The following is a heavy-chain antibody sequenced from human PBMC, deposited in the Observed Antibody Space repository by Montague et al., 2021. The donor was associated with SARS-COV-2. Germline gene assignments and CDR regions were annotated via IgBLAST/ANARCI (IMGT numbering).Heavy chain of an antibody. CDR1: GGSISSGSHY. CDR3: ARRIDYYGIDV. D-gene: IGHD1-26*01. CDR2: IDTSGNT. V-gene: IGHV4-61*02. J-gene: IGHJ6*02. Sequence: TLSLTCTDSGGSISSGSHYWSWIRQPAGKGLEWIGRIDTSGNTKYISSLKSRVTISVDTSKNQFSLKLSSVTAADTAVYYCARRIDYYGIDVWGQGTTVTVSS.